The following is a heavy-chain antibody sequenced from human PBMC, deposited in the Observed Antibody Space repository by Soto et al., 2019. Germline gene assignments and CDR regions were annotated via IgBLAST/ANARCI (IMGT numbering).Heavy chain of an antibody. J-gene: IGHJ6*02. CDR1: GYHFSTYA. D-gene: IGHD3-3*01. CDR3: ASVERLYYFYYGMDV. V-gene: IGHV1-3*04. Sequence: APMKGSCKASGYHFSTYALLWVRQAPGQGLEWMGWINTGNGNTKYSQKFQGRVTMTRDTSASTAFLELSSLKSEDTAVYYCASVERLYYFYYGMDVWGQGSTVTVSS. CDR2: INTGNGNT.